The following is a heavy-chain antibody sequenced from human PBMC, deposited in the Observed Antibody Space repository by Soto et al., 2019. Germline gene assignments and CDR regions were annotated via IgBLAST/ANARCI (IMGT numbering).Heavy chain of an antibody. Sequence: GGSLRLSCAASGFTFSNALMSWVRQSPGKGLEWVGRIKSKTDGGTTDYAAPVKGRFTISRDDSKNTLYLQMNSLKTEDTAVYYCTTDVTYSGGYSRYYYYYGMDVWGQGTTVTVSS. J-gene: IGHJ6*02. CDR2: IKSKTDGGTT. V-gene: IGHV3-15*01. CDR3: TTDVTYSGGYSRYYYYYGMDV. D-gene: IGHD1-26*01. CDR1: GFTFSNAL.